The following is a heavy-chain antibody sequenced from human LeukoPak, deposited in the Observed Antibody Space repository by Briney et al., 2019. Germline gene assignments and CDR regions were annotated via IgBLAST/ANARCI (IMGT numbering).Heavy chain of an antibody. CDR2: IRFDGSTK. CDR3: ARDPSSWYYYYMDV. Sequence: PGGSLRLSCATSGFTFSNYGMHWVRQAPGKGLEWVAFIRFDGSTKYYADSVKGRFTISRDNAKNSLYLQMNSLRAEDTAVYYCARDPSSWYYYYMDVWGKGTTVTVSS. CDR1: GFTFSNYG. J-gene: IGHJ6*03. D-gene: IGHD6-13*01. V-gene: IGHV3-30*02.